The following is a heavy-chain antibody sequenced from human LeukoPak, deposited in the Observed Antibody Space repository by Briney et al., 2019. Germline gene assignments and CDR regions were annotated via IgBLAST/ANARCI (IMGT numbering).Heavy chain of an antibody. CDR2: INGDGYSI. D-gene: IGHD6-19*01. CDR3: ARGEAVAGTDH. V-gene: IGHV3-74*01. Sequence: GGSLRLSCAASGFAFSGYWMHWVRQAPGKGLVWLSRINGDGYSISYADSVKGRFTISRDNAKNTLYLQMNSLRAEDTAMYYCARGEAVAGTDHWGQGTLVTVSS. CDR1: GFAFSGYW. J-gene: IGHJ4*02.